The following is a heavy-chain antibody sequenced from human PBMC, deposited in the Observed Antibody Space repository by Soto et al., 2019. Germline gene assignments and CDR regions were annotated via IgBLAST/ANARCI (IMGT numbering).Heavy chain of an antibody. CDR3: ARRGSRFCSHTSCNPQYGMDV. CDR1: GYRFSSHW. J-gene: IGHJ6*02. Sequence: PGASLKISCKGFGYRFSSHWIGWVRQMPGMGLEWMGIIYPGDSDTRYSPSFQGQVTISVDKTISTAYVQWSSLKASDTAMYYCARRGSRFCSHTSCNPQYGMDVWGQGTTVTVSS. CDR2: IYPGDSDT. V-gene: IGHV5-51*01. D-gene: IGHD2-2*01.